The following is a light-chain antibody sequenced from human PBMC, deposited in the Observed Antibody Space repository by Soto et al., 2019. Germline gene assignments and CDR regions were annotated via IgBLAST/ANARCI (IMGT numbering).Light chain of an antibody. J-gene: IGKJ1*01. CDR2: KAS. CDR3: QHYNSYSEA. Sequence: DIHMTQSPSTLAGSVGDRVTITCRASQTISSWFAWYQQKPGKAPKLLIYKASTLKSGVPSRFSGSGSGTEFTLTISSLQPDDFATYYCQHYNSYSEAFGQGTKVHIK. V-gene: IGKV1-5*03. CDR1: QTISSW.